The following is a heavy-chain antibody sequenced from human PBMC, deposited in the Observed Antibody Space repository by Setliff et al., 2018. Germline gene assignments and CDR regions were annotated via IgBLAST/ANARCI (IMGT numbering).Heavy chain of an antibody. Sequence: GGSLRLSCAASGFTFSTYWMSWVRQAPGKGLEWVANINQYGSEKYYVDSVKGRFTISRDNAKKSLDLQMNSLRAEDTAVYYCARDQGSYGYRAFDFWGQGTLVTVSS. CDR1: GFTFSTYW. CDR3: ARDQGSYGYRAFDF. V-gene: IGHV3-7*01. CDR2: INQYGSEK. D-gene: IGHD5-18*01. J-gene: IGHJ4*02.